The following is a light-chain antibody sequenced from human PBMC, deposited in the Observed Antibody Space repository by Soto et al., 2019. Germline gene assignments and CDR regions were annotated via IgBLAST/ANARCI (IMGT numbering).Light chain of an antibody. CDR3: YSYRSGSAHV. V-gene: IGLV2-14*01. CDR1: SSDVDGYNR. J-gene: IGLJ1*01. Sequence: QSVLTQPASVSGSPGQSITISCTGTSSDVDGYNRVSWYQQHPDKAPKLIIYEVTNRPSGISNRFSGSKSGDTASLTISGLQAEDEADYYCYSYRSGSAHVFGTGTKVTVL. CDR2: EVT.